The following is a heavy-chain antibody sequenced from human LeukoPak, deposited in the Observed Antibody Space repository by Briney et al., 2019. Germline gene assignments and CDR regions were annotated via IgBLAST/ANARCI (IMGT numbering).Heavy chain of an antibody. J-gene: IGHJ3*02. CDR1: VFTFSNSD. D-gene: IGHD5-24*01. Sequence: ASVKVSCKAYVFTFSNSDINWVRQAPGQGLEWMGIINPSGGSTSYAQKFQGRVTMTRDTSTSTVYMGLSSLRSEDTAVYYCARIRDGYNDAYDIWGQGTMVTVSS. V-gene: IGHV1-46*01. CDR3: ARIRDGYNDAYDI. CDR2: INPSGGST.